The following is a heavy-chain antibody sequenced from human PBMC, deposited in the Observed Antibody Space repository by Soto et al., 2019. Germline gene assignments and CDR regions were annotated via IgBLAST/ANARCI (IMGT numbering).Heavy chain of an antibody. J-gene: IGHJ4*02. CDR1: GFTFSSYA. CDR2: ISGSGGST. D-gene: IGHD6-25*01. V-gene: IGHV3-23*01. CDR3: AKEGQRLGGGYFDY. Sequence: EVQLLESGGGLVQPGGSLKLSCAASGFTFSSYAMSWVRQAPGKGLEWVSAISGSGGSTYYADSVKGRFTISRDNSKNTRYRQMNSLRAGDTAVYYWAKEGQRLGGGYFDYWGQGTLVTVSS.